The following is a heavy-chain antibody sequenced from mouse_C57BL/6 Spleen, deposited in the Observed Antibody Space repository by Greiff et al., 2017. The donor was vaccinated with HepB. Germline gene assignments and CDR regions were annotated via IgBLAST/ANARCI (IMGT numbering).Heavy chain of an antibody. D-gene: IGHD2-3*01. V-gene: IGHV1-82*01. CDR2: IYPGDGDT. CDR1: GYAFSSSW. CDR3: ARGGDGYYGFAY. Sequence: QVQLQQSGPELVKPGASVKISCKASGYAFSSSWMNWVKQRPGKGLEWIGRIYPGDGDTNYNGKFKGKATLTADKSSSTAYMQLSSLTSEDSAVYFCARGGDGYYGFAYWGQGTLVTVSA. J-gene: IGHJ3*01.